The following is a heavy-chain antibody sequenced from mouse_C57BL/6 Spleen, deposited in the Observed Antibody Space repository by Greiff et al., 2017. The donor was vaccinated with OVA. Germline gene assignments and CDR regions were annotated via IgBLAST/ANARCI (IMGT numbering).Heavy chain of an antibody. J-gene: IGHJ1*03. CDR1: GYTFTSYW. Sequence: QVQLKQPGAELVMPGASVKLSCKASGYTFTSYWMHWVKQRPGQGLEWIGEIDPSDSYTNYNQKFKGKSTLTVDKSSSTAYMQLSSLTSEDSAVYYCAGGITTVVARYFDVWGTGTTVTVSS. V-gene: IGHV1-69*01. CDR3: AGGITTVVARYFDV. D-gene: IGHD1-1*01. CDR2: IDPSDSYT.